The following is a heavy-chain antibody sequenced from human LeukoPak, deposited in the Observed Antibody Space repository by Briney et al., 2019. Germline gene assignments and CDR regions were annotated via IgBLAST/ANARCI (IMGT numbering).Heavy chain of an antibody. D-gene: IGHD3-10*01. CDR2: IYYSGST. J-gene: IGHJ6*02. V-gene: IGHV4-59*01. Sequence: PSETLSLTCTVSGGSISSYYWSWIRQPPGKGLEWMGYIYYSGSTNYNPSLKSRVTISVDPSKNQFSLKLSSVTAADTAVYYCARIYGSGTLYGMDVWGQGTTVTVSS. CDR3: ARIYGSGTLYGMDV. CDR1: GGSISSYY.